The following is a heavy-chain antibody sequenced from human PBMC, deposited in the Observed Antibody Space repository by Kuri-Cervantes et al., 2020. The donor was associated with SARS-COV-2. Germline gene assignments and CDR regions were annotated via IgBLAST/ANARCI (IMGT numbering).Heavy chain of an antibody. Sequence: ASVKVSCKASGYALTDYLIHWVRQAPGQGLEWMGWLNPNTGGTNYAQKFQGWVTMTRDTSLTTAYMELTRQTSDDSAVYFCASGEAARGLMVGFKWGRAGPLHFWGQGTLVTVSS. J-gene: IGHJ4*02. V-gene: IGHV1-2*04. CDR1: GYALTDYL. CDR2: LNPNTGGT. D-gene: IGHD3-10*01. CDR3: ASGEAARGLMVGFKWGRAGPLHF.